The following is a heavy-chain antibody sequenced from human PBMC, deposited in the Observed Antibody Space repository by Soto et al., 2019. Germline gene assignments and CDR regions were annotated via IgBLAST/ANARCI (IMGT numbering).Heavy chain of an antibody. D-gene: IGHD1-26*01. V-gene: IGHV1-69*13. CDR1: GGTFSSYA. Sequence: SVKVSCKASGGTFSSYAISWVRQAPGQGLEWMGGIIPIFGTANYAQKFQGRVTITADESTSTAYMELSSLRSEDTAVYYCARVDSGSYYVSYYYGMDVWGQGXTVTVSS. CDR2: IIPIFGTA. J-gene: IGHJ6*02. CDR3: ARVDSGSYYVSYYYGMDV.